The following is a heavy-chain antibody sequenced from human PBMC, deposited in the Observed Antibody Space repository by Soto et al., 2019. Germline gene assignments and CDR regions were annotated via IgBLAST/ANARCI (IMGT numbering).Heavy chain of an antibody. V-gene: IGHV1-8*01. D-gene: IGHD6-13*01. Sequence: GASVKVSCKASGYTFTSYDINWVRQATGQGLEWMGWMNPNSGNTGYAQKFQGRVTMTRNTSISTAYMELSSLRSEDTAVYYCARDGAAGRSYYYYYMDVWGKGPRSPSP. CDR2: MNPNSGNT. J-gene: IGHJ6*03. CDR3: ARDGAAGRSYYYYYMDV. CDR1: GYTFTSYD.